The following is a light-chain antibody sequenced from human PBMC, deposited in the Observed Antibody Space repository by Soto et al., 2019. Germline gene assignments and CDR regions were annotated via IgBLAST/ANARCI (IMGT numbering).Light chain of an antibody. J-gene: IGLJ2*01. Sequence: QSALTQPASVSGSPGQSITISCTGTSSDIGAYNFVSWYQQHPGKAPKLMLYDVNIRPSGVSNRFSGSKSGNTASLTISGHQAEDGADYNCPSWTTSTTMIFGGGTMLPVL. V-gene: IGLV2-14*03. CDR1: SSDIGAYNF. CDR3: PSWTTSTTMI. CDR2: DVN.